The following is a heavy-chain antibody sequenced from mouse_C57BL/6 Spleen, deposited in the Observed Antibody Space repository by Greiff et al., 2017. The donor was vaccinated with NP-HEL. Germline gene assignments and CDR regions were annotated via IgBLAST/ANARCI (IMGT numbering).Heavy chain of an antibody. D-gene: IGHD4-1*01. CDR3: ASELGRGYFDY. Sequence: EVMLVESGGDLVKPGGSLKLSCAASGFTFSSYGMSWVRQTPDKRLEWVATISSGGSYTYYPDSVKGRFTISRDTAKNTLYLQMSSLKSEDTAMYYCASELGRGYFDYWGQGTTLTVSS. CDR2: ISSGGSYT. CDR1: GFTFSSYG. V-gene: IGHV5-6*01. J-gene: IGHJ2*01.